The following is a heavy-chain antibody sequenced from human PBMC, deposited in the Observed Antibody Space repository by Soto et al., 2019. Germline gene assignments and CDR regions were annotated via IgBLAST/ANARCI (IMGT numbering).Heavy chain of an antibody. CDR3: ATASRISTELLLTRPAYYGMDV. J-gene: IGHJ6*02. D-gene: IGHD1-26*01. Sequence: QVQLVQSGAEVKKPGSSVKVSCKASGGTLNDYAFSWVRQAPGEGLVWMGGIIPLFDTPTYTQRLQGRGAISADKSTNTVYMELHSLRSGDTAVYYCATASRISTELLLTRPAYYGMDVWGHGTSVTVSS. CDR1: GGTLNDYA. CDR2: IIPLFDTP. V-gene: IGHV1-69*06.